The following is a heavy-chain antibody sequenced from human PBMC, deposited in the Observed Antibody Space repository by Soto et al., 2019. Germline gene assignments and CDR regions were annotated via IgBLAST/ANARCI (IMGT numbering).Heavy chain of an antibody. CDR3: ARRKYLDY. CDR1: GFTFGDYA. J-gene: IGHJ4*02. V-gene: IGHV3-49*03. D-gene: IGHD6-6*01. Sequence: GSLRLSCTTSGFTFGDYAMSWFRQAPGKGLEWIGYIRSNTYGGTTEYAASVKGRFTISRDDSKRVAHLQMNSLETEDTAVYFCARRKYLDYWGQGTLV. CDR2: IRSNTYGGTT.